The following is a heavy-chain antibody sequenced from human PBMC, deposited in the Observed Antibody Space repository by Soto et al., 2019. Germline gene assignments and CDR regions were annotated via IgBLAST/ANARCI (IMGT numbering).Heavy chain of an antibody. CDR3: ARVVVVPAAMVGYYGMDV. CDR2: IYYSGST. CDR1: GGSISSGGYY. J-gene: IGHJ6*02. D-gene: IGHD2-2*01. Sequence: SETLSLTCTVSGGSISSGGYYWSWIRQHPGKGLEWIGYIYYSGSTYYNPSLKSRVTISVDTSKNQFSLKLSSVTAADTAVYYCARVVVVPAAMVGYYGMDVWGQGTTVTVS. V-gene: IGHV4-31*03.